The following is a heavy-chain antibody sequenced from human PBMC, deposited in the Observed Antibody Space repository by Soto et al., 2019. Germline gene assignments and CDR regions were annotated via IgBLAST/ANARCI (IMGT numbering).Heavy chain of an antibody. CDR1: GFTFRDYA. J-gene: IGHJ4*02. Sequence: PGGSLRLSCAASGFTFRDYAMNWFRQTPGKGLEWVSLISKSGDRTYYADSVKGRFTISRDNSKNTLFLQMNSLRADDTALSYCVSRHSVTADALKGVLYVEYWGQGTRVSV. V-gene: IGHV3-23*01. CDR3: VSRHSVTADALKGVLYVEY. D-gene: IGHD2-2*01. CDR2: ISKSGDRT.